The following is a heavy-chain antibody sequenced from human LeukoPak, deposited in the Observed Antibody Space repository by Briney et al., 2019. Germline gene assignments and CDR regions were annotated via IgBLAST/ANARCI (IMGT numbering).Heavy chain of an antibody. V-gene: IGHV3-7*01. CDR1: GFTFRSYW. D-gene: IGHD3-3*01. Sequence: GGSLRLSCAASGFTFRSYWMSWVRQAPGKGLEWVANIKQDGGEKHYVDSVKGRFTISRDNAKNSLYLQMNSLRAEDTAVYYCARDPTIFGVVISYFFDFWGQGTLVTVSS. CDR3: ARDPTIFGVVISYFFDF. J-gene: IGHJ4*02. CDR2: IKQDGGEK.